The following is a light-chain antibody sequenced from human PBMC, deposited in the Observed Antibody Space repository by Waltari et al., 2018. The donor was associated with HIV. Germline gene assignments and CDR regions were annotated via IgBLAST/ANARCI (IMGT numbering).Light chain of an antibody. V-gene: IGLV2-14*01. Sequence: HSALTQPASVSGSPGQSTTISCPGPPSDLDTFNFVPWYQQSPGSAPQLIIFEVYPRPSGVSERFSGSKSGDTASLTISALRAEDEADYFCSSYSARGFVAFGGGTKVTVL. CDR3: SSYSARGFVA. J-gene: IGLJ3*02. CDR1: PSDLDTFNF. CDR2: EVY.